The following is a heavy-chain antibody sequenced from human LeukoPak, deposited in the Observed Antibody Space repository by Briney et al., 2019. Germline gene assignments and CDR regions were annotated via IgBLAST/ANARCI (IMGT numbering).Heavy chain of an antibody. V-gene: IGHV3-23*01. J-gene: IGHJ4*02. Sequence: GGSLRLSCAASGFTFSSYAMSWVRQAPGKGLEWVSVISGSVGSIYYADSVKGRFTISRDNSKNTLYLQMNSLRAENTAVYYCARVVDIVATIWFDYWGQGTLVTVSS. D-gene: IGHD5-12*01. CDR1: GFTFSSYA. CDR2: ISGSVGSI. CDR3: ARVVDIVATIWFDY.